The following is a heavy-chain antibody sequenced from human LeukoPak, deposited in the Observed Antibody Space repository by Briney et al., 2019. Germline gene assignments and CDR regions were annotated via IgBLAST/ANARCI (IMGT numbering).Heavy chain of an antibody. V-gene: IGHV3-23*01. J-gene: IGHJ4*02. CDR2: ISGSGGST. Sequence: PGGSLRLSCAASGFTFSSYAMSWVRQAPGKGLEWVSTISGSGGSTYYADSVKGRFTISRDNSKNTLYLQMNSLRAEDTAVYHCAKDSAFDSSGYYYRGSNFDYWGQGTLVTVSS. CDR3: AKDSAFDSSGYYYRGSNFDY. CDR1: GFTFSSYA. D-gene: IGHD3-22*01.